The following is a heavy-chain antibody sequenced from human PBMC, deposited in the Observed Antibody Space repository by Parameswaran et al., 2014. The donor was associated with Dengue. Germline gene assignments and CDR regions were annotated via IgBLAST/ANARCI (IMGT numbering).Heavy chain of an antibody. CDR3: AKSVDSTGEDTFDF. J-gene: IGHJ3*01. D-gene: IGHD3-22*01. Sequence: VRQMPGKGLEWMGIIYPGDSETRYSPTFQGQVSISADKSTTTAYLQWRSLKASDTAMYYCAKSVDSTGEDTFDFWGQGTMVTVSS. V-gene: IGHV5-51*01. CDR2: IYPGDSET.